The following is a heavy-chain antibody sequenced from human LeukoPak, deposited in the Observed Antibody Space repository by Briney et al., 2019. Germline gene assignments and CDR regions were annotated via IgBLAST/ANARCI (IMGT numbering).Heavy chain of an antibody. Sequence: GGSLRLSRGGSGFTFSNYEMTWVRQAPGKGLEWVSYISGSGSPIYYAESVKGRFTFSRDNARNSMYLQMNNLRAEDTAVYYCVRRDVFDTSGYFYYWGQGTQVTVSS. V-gene: IGHV3-48*03. D-gene: IGHD3-3*01. CDR3: VRRDVFDTSGYFYY. CDR2: ISGSGSPI. CDR1: GFTFSNYE. J-gene: IGHJ4*02.